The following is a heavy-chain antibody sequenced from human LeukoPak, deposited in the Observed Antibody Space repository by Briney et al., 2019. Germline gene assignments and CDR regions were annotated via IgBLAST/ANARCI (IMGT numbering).Heavy chain of an antibody. CDR3: ARLRFTPYYYYYYMDV. D-gene: IGHD3-16*01. Sequence: SETLSLTCTVSGGSISSYYWSWIRQPPGKGLEWIGRIYTSGSTNYNPSLKSRVTISVDTSKNQFSLKLSSVTAADTAVYYCARLRFTPYYYYYYMDVWGKGTTVTISS. J-gene: IGHJ6*03. V-gene: IGHV4-4*08. CDR1: GGSISSYY. CDR2: IYTSGST.